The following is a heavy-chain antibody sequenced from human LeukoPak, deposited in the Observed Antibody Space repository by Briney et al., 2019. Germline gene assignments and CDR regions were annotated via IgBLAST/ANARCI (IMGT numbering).Heavy chain of an antibody. J-gene: IGHJ4*02. CDR2: INPSGGST. CDR1: GYTFTSYY. CDR3: ARDQWGLTGYYNRGDFDY. D-gene: IGHD3-9*01. Sequence: GASVKVSCKASGYTFTSYYMHWVRQAPGQGLEWMGIINPSGGSTIYAQKFQGRVTMTEDTSTDTAYMELSSLRSEDTAVYYCARDQWGLTGYYNRGDFDYWGQGTLVTVSS. V-gene: IGHV1-46*01.